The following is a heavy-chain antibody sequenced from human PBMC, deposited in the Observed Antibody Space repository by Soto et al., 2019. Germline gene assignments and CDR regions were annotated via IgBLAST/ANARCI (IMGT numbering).Heavy chain of an antibody. Sequence: QVQLVQSGAEVKKPGSSVKVSCKASGGTFSSYTISWVRQAPGQGLEWMGRIIPILGIANYAQKLQGRVTITADKSTSTAYMELSSLRSEDTAVYYCARTSQRGYSYGYYYYYMDVWGKGTTVTVSS. CDR1: GGTFSSYT. CDR3: ARTSQRGYSYGYYYYYMDV. J-gene: IGHJ6*03. CDR2: IIPILGIA. V-gene: IGHV1-69*02. D-gene: IGHD5-18*01.